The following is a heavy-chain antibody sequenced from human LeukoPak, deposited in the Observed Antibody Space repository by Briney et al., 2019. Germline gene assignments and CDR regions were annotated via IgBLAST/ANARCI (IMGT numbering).Heavy chain of an antibody. D-gene: IGHD5-12*01. CDR2: IYTSGST. CDR1: GGSISSGSYY. V-gene: IGHV4-61*02. Sequence: SQTLSLTCTVSGGSISSGSYYWSWIPQPAGKGLEWIGRIYTSGSTNYNPSLKSRVTISVDTSKKQFSLKLRSVTAADTAVYYCARDHRGYTAYDLNYYYYGMDVWGKGTTVTVSS. J-gene: IGHJ6*04. CDR3: ARDHRGYTAYDLNYYYYGMDV.